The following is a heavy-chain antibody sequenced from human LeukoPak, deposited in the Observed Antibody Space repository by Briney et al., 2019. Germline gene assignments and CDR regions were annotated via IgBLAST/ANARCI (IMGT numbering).Heavy chain of an antibody. CDR2: IYYSGST. Sequence: PSETLSLTCTVSGGSISSYYWSWIRQPPGKGLEWIGYIYYSGSTNYNPSLKSRVTISVDTSKNQFSLKLSSVTAADTAVYYCARVRVPAAQEAWFDPWGQGTLVTVSS. V-gene: IGHV4-59*01. J-gene: IGHJ5*02. D-gene: IGHD2-2*01. CDR1: GGSISSYY. CDR3: ARVRVPAAQEAWFDP.